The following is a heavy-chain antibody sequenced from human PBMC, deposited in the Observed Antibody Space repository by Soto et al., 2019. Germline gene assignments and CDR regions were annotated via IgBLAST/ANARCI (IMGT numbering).Heavy chain of an antibody. J-gene: IGHJ4*02. Sequence: GGSLRLSCAASGFTFSDYYMSWIRQAPGKGLEWVSYISSSGSTIYYADSVKGRFTISRDNAKNSLYLQMNSLRAEDTAVYYCARIFSYYYDSSGYYNHFDYWGQGTLVTVS. CDR3: ARIFSYYYDSSGYYNHFDY. D-gene: IGHD3-22*01. V-gene: IGHV3-11*01. CDR2: ISSSGSTI. CDR1: GFTFSDYY.